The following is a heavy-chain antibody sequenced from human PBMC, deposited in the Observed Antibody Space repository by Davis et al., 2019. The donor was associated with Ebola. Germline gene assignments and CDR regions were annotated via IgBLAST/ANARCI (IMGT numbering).Heavy chain of an antibody. J-gene: IGHJ4*02. D-gene: IGHD3-3*01. CDR2: IRYDGTDK. CDR3: AYSGDLWGALDH. CDR1: GFTFSTYG. Sequence: PGGSLRLSCAASGFTFSTYGMHWVRQAPGKGLEWVSFIRYDGTDKYNADSVKGRFTISRDNAKNTLYLQMNNLRAEDTAVYYCAYSGDLWGALDHWGQGTLVTVSP. V-gene: IGHV3-30*02.